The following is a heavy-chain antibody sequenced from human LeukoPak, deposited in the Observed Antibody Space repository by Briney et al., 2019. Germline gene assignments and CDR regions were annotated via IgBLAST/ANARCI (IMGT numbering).Heavy chain of an antibody. CDR2: INPSGGST. D-gene: IGHD3-10*01. Sequence: GASVKVSCKASGYTFTSYYMHWVRQAPGQGLEWMGIINPSGGSTSYAQKFQGRVTMTRDMSTGTVYMELSSLRSEDTAVYYCARDLLLWFGESLGPFDYWGQGTLVTVSS. J-gene: IGHJ4*02. CDR3: ARDLLLWFGESLGPFDY. V-gene: IGHV1-46*01. CDR1: GYTFTSYY.